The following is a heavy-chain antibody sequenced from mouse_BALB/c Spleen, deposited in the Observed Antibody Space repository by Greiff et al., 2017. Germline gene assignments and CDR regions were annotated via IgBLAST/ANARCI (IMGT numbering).Heavy chain of an antibody. J-gene: IGHJ4*01. CDR3: ARGGYYGSSYYAMDY. CDR1: GFTFSSYA. Sequence: EVKLEESGGGLVKPGGSLKLSCAASGFTFSSYAMSWVRQTPEKRLEWVASISSGGSTYYPDSVKGRFTISRDNARNILYLQMSSLRSEDTAMYYCARGGYYGSSYYAMDYWGQGTSVTVSS. CDR2: ISSGGST. D-gene: IGHD1-1*01. V-gene: IGHV5-6-5*01.